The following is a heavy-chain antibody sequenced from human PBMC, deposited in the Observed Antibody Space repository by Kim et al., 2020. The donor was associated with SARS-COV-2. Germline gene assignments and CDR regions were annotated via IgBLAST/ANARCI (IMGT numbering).Heavy chain of an antibody. CDR1: GYTFNNYA. CDR2: ININTGKT. Sequence: ASVKVSCKASGYTFNNYAVNWVRQGPGQGLEWMGWININTGKTTYAQGFTGRFVFSVDTSVTTTYLMIDSLRNEDTGIYYCARAQEWTTGIRDLYYYEGMDVWGQGTAVTVSS. CDR3: ARAQEWTTGIRDLYYYEGMDV. V-gene: IGHV7-4-1*01. D-gene: IGHD3-22*01. J-gene: IGHJ6*02.